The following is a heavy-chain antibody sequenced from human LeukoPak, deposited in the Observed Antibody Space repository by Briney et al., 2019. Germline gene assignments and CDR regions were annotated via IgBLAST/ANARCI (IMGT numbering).Heavy chain of an antibody. V-gene: IGHV4-4*07. D-gene: IGHD3-3*01. CDR2: IYTSGST. Sequence: PSETLSLTCTVSGGSISSYYWSWIRQPAGKGLEWIGRIYTSGSTIYNPSLKSRVTMSVDTSKNQFSLKLSSVTAADTAVYYCATTPRYDFWSGYPYFDYWGQGTLVTVSS. J-gene: IGHJ4*02. CDR1: GGSISSYY. CDR3: ATTPRYDFWSGYPYFDY.